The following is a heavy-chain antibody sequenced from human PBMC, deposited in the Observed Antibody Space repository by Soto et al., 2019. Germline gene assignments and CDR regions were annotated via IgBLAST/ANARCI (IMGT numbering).Heavy chain of an antibody. CDR2: INAGTGNT. D-gene: IGHD3-22*01. CDR3: ARVLYYYDSSGYYVAGFDY. Sequence: ASVKVSCKASGYTFTSYSMHWVRQAPGQRLEWMGWINAGTGNTKYSQKFQGRVTITRDTSASTAYMELSSLRSEDTAVYYCARVLYYYDSSGYYVAGFDYWAQGTLVTVSS. V-gene: IGHV1-3*01. J-gene: IGHJ4*02. CDR1: GYTFTSYS.